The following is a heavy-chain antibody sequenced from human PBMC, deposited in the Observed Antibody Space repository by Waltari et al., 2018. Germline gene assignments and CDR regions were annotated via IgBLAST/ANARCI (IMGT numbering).Heavy chain of an antibody. CDR3: ARDPNIVATIFTANDAFDI. CDR1: GGTFSSYA. Sequence: QVQLVQSGDEVETPGSSVKVSCKAAGGTFSSYAISWVRQAPGQGLEWMGGIIPILVISTYSQKFQGRVTITADESTSTAYMALSSLRSEDTAVYYCARDPNIVATIFTANDAFDILGQGTMVTVSS. CDR2: IIPILVIS. D-gene: IGHD5-12*01. J-gene: IGHJ3*02. V-gene: IGHV1-69*04.